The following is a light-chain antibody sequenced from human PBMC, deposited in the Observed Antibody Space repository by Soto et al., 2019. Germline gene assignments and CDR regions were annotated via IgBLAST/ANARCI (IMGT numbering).Light chain of an antibody. Sequence: QSALTQPASVSGSPGQSITISCTGTSSDVGGYNYVSWYQQHPGKAPKLMIYDVSNRPSGVSNRFSGSKSGNTASLTISGLQGEDEADYYCSSYTSSSTLVFGGGIKLTVL. CDR3: SSYTSSSTLV. CDR2: DVS. V-gene: IGLV2-14*01. J-gene: IGLJ3*02. CDR1: SSDVGGYNY.